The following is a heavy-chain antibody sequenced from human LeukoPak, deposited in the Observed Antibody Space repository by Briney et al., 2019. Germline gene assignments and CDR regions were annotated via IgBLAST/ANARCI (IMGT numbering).Heavy chain of an antibody. V-gene: IGHV4-59*01. Sequence: PSETLSLTCPVSGGSISSYYWSWIRQPPGKGLEWIGYIYYSGSTNYNPSLKSRVTISVDTSKNQFSLKLSSVTAADTAVYYCARVGGAPYYDFWSGYPSYYFDYWGQGTLVTVSS. D-gene: IGHD3-3*01. CDR2: IYYSGST. J-gene: IGHJ4*02. CDR1: GGSISSYY. CDR3: ARVGGAPYYDFWSGYPSYYFDY.